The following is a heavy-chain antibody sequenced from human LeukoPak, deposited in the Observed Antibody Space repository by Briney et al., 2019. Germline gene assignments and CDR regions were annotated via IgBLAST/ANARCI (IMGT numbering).Heavy chain of an antibody. V-gene: IGHV3-23*01. CDR1: GFTFSSYA. CDR2: ISGSGGGT. CDR3: AKGGLLWFGEVKPIDY. D-gene: IGHD3-10*01. Sequence: GGSLRLSCAASGFTFSSYAMSWVRQAPGKGLAWVSAISGSGGGTYYADSVKGRFTISRDNSKNTLYLQMNSLRADDTAVYYCAKGGLLWFGEVKPIDYWGQGTLVTVPS. J-gene: IGHJ4*02.